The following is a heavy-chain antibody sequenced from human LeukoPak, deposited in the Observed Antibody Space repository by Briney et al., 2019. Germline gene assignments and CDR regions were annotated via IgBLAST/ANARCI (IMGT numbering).Heavy chain of an antibody. CDR3: ARGTPSSSSVFDY. V-gene: IGHV1-8*02. CDR2: MNPNSGNT. CDR1: GYTFTGYY. Sequence: GASVKVSCKASGYTFTGYYMHWVRQAPGQGLEWMGWMNPNSGNTGYAQKFQGRVTMTRNTSISTAYMELSSLRSEDTAVYYCARGTPSSSSVFDYWGQGTLVTVSS. J-gene: IGHJ4*02. D-gene: IGHD6-6*01.